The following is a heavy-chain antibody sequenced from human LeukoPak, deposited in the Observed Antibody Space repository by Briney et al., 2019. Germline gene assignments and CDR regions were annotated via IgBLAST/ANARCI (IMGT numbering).Heavy chain of an antibody. D-gene: IGHD6-25*01. CDR1: GYTFTGYF. V-gene: IGHV1-2*02. CDR3: ARGRPGDYFDY. Sequence: ASVKVSCKASGYTFTGYFMHWVRQAPGQGLEWMGWINPNSGGTSYLQNFQGRVTMTRDASISTAYMDLSRLRSDDTAVYYCARGRPGDYFDYWGQGTLVTVSS. CDR2: INPNSGGT. J-gene: IGHJ4*02.